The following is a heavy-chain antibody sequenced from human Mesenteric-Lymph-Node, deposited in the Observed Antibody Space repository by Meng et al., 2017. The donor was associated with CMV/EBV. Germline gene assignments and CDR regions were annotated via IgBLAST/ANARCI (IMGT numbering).Heavy chain of an antibody. V-gene: IGHV3-30*02. CDR3: AKSYYYDTSGYYDALHV. CDR1: GFTFNRYA. J-gene: IGHJ3*01. Sequence: GGSLRLSCAASGFTFNRYAMHWVRQAAGKGLEWVAFIRFDGSNEYYADSVKGRFTISRDNSKNTLYVQMNSLRTEDTAVYYCAKSYYYDTSGYYDALHVWGQGTLVTVSS. CDR2: IRFDGSNE. D-gene: IGHD3-22*01.